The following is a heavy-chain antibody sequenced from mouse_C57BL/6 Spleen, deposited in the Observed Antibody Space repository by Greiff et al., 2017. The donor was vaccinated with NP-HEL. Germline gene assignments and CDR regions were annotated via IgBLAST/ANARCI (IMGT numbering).Heavy chain of an antibody. J-gene: IGHJ2*01. CDR2: INPNYGTT. CDR1: GYSFTDYN. V-gene: IGHV1-39*01. D-gene: IGHD1-1*01. CDR3: ASGGSHYYGSSPYYFDY. Sequence: VQLKESGPELVKPGASVKISCKASGYSFTDYNMNWVKQSNGKSLEWIGVINPNYGTTSYNQKFKGKATLTVDQSSSTAYMQLNSLTSEDSAVYYCASGGSHYYGSSPYYFDYWGQGTTLTVSS.